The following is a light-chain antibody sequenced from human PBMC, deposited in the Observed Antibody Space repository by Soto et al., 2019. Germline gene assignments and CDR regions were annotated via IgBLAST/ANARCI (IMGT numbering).Light chain of an antibody. CDR2: EVS. Sequence: QSLLTQPPSPSGSPGQSATISSTGTSSDVGGYNYVSWYQQHPGKAPKLMIYEVSKRPSGVPDRFSGSKSGNTASLTVSGLQAEDEADYYCSSYAGNKNVFGTGTKVTVL. CDR1: SSDVGGYNY. CDR3: SSYAGNKNV. J-gene: IGLJ1*01. V-gene: IGLV2-8*01.